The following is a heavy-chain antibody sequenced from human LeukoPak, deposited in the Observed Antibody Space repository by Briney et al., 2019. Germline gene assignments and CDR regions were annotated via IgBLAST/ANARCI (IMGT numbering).Heavy chain of an antibody. CDR1: GGSISSGSYY. J-gene: IGHJ4*02. CDR3: ARGISSGRKSGFDY. D-gene: IGHD6-19*01. V-gene: IGHV4-61*02. Sequence: PSQTLSLTCTVSGGSISSGSYYWSWIRQPAGKVLEWIGRIYTSGSTNYNPSLKSRVTISVDTSKNQFSLKLSSVTAADTAVYYCARGISSGRKSGFDYWGQGTLVTVSS. CDR2: IYTSGST.